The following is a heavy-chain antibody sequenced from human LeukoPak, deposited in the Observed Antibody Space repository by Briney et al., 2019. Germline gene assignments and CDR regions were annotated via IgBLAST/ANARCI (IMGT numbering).Heavy chain of an antibody. CDR3: AREPVLPALLWFREFPTPNFDY. CDR2: IYYSGST. Sequence: SETLSLTCTVSGGSISSSSYYWGWIRQPPGKGLEWIGSIYYSGSTYYNPSLKGRVTISEDTSKNQFSLKLSSVTAADTAVYYCAREPVLPALLWFREFPTPNFDYWGQGTLVTVSS. D-gene: IGHD3-10*01. J-gene: IGHJ4*02. V-gene: IGHV4-39*02. CDR1: GGSISSSSYY.